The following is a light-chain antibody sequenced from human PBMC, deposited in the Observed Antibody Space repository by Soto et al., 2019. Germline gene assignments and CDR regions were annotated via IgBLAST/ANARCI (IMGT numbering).Light chain of an antibody. V-gene: IGKV3-15*01. Sequence: EIVMTQSPATLSVSPGERATLSCRASQSVSSNLAWYQQRPGQAPRLLIYGASTRATAIPARFSGSWSGTEFTLTISSLQSEDFAVYYCQQYNNWPLYTFGQGTKLEI. CDR1: QSVSSN. CDR2: GAS. J-gene: IGKJ2*01. CDR3: QQYNNWPLYT.